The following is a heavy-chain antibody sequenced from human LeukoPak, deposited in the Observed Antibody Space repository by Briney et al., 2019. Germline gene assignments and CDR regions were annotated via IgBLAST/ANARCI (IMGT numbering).Heavy chain of an antibody. J-gene: IGHJ4*02. D-gene: IGHD3-22*01. CDR2: IYHSGSS. V-gene: IGHV4-39*01. Sequence: PSETLSLTCTVSGGSISSSSYYWGWIRQPPGKGLEWIGEIYHSGSSNYNPSLKSRVTISVDTSKNQFSLKLSPVTAADTAVYYCARHESSGYYYRDWGQGTLVTVSS. CDR1: GGSISSSSYY. CDR3: ARHESSGYYYRD.